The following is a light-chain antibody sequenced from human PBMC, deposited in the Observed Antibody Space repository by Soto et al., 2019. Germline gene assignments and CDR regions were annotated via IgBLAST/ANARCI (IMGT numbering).Light chain of an antibody. CDR2: SNN. J-gene: IGLJ2*01. CDR1: SSNIGSNY. Sequence: QPVLTQPPSESGTPGQRVTISCSGSSSNIGSNYVYWYQQLPGTAPKLLIYSNNQRPSGVPDRFSGSKSGTSASLAISGLRSEDEADYYCAAWDDSLSGVVFGGGTKVTVL. V-gene: IGLV1-47*02. CDR3: AAWDDSLSGVV.